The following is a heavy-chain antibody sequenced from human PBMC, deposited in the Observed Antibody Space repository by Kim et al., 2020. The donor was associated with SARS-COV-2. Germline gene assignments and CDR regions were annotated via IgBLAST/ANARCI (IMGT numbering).Heavy chain of an antibody. J-gene: IGHJ2*01. Sequence: GGSLRLSCAASGFTFSSYAMSWVRQAPGKGLEWVSVIYSGGSSTYYADSVKGRFTISRDNSKNTLYLQMNSLRAEDTAVYYCAKEAPYYYDSSGYPDLWGRGTLVTVSS. D-gene: IGHD3-22*01. CDR3: AKEAPYYYDSSGYPDL. V-gene: IGHV3-23*03. CDR2: IYSGGSST. CDR1: GFTFSSYA.